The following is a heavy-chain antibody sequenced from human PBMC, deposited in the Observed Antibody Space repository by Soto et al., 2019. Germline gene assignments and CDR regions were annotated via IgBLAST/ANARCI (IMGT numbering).Heavy chain of an antibody. J-gene: IGHJ4*02. CDR3: ARDSAGPFDY. D-gene: IGHD6-13*01. CDR2: ISISSNYI. Sequence: GGSLRLSCGASGFTFSAYSMNWVRQAPGKGLEWVSYISISSNYIHYADSVKGRFTISRDNAKNSLYLQMNSLRAEDTAVYYCARDSAGPFDYWGQGTLVTVSS. CDR1: GFTFSAYS. V-gene: IGHV3-21*05.